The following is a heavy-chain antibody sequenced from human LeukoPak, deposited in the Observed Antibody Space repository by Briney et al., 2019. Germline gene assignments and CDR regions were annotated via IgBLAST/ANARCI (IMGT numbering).Heavy chain of an antibody. J-gene: IGHJ6*03. CDR3: ARDPYSGTYGDTYYYYMDV. CDR2: IPYDGSNK. CDR1: GFSFSNHG. V-gene: IGHV3-30*02. D-gene: IGHD1-26*01. Sequence: GGSLRLSCAASGFSFSNHGMHWIRQAPGKGLEWVAFIPYDGSNKYYSDSVRGRFTISRDNSEATLYLQMNSLRAEDTAVYYCARDPYSGTYGDTYYYYMDVWGKGTTVTVSS.